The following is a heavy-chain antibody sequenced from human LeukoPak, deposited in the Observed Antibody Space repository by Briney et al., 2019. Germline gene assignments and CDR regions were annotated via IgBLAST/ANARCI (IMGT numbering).Heavy chain of an antibody. CDR1: GFTFSSYA. CDR2: ISSNGGST. J-gene: IGHJ3*02. CDR3: ASGVLVGATKWGAFDI. V-gene: IGHV3-64*01. D-gene: IGHD1-26*01. Sequence: GGSLRLSCAASGFTFSSYAMHWVRQAPGKGLEYVSAISSNGGSTYYANSVKGRFTISRDNSKNTLYLQMGSLRADDMAVYYCASGVLVGATKWGAFDIWGQGTMVTVSS.